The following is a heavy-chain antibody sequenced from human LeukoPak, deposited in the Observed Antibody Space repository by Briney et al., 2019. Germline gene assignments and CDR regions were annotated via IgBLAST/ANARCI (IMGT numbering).Heavy chain of an antibody. V-gene: IGHV1-3*01. CDR3: ARAYTVLRDRDPNY. Sequence: ASVEVSCKASVYTFTSYAMHWVRQAPGQRLEWMGWVNADNGSTKYSQEFQGRVTITRDTSASTAYMELSRLRSDDTAVYYCARAYTVLRDRDPNYWGQGTLVTVSS. D-gene: IGHD3-16*01. J-gene: IGHJ4*02. CDR2: VNADNGST. CDR1: VYTFTSYA.